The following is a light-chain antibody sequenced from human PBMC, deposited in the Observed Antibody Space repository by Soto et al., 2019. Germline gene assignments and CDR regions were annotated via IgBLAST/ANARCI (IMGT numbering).Light chain of an antibody. V-gene: IGKV1-9*01. J-gene: IGKJ5*01. CDR1: QSISSY. CDR3: QQLNNYPRT. Sequence: DIQSTQSPSFLSASVGDRVTITCLASQSISSYLAWYQQKPGQAPKLLISTASTLQSGVPSRFSGSGSGTEFTLTISSLQPEDVAIYYCQQLNNYPRTFGQGTRLEIK. CDR2: TAS.